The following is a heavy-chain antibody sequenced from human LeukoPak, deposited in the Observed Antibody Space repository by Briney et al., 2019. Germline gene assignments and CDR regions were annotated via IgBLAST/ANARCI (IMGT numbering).Heavy chain of an antibody. D-gene: IGHD5-12*01. J-gene: IGHJ6*02. V-gene: IGHV4-59*08. Sequence: SETLSLTCTVSGGSISSYYWSWIRQPPGKGLEWIGYIYYSGSTNYNPSLKSRVTISVDTSKNQFSLKLSSVTAADTAVYYCARQDIAAFQMDVWGQGTTVTVSS. CDR3: ARQDIAAFQMDV. CDR2: IYYSGST. CDR1: GGSISSYY.